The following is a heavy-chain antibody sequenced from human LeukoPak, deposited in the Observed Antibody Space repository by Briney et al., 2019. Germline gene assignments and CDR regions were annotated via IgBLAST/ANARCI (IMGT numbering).Heavy chain of an antibody. D-gene: IGHD1-7*01. CDR3: AKAPEPAELET. CDR1: GFTFSSYE. V-gene: IGHV3-30*02. CDR2: IRYDGSNK. Sequence: GGSLRLSCAASGFTFSSYEMNWVRQAPGKGLEWVAFIRYDGSNKYYADSVKGRFTISRDNSKNTLYLQMNSLRTEDTAVYYCAKAPEPAELETWGQGTLVTVSS. J-gene: IGHJ5*02.